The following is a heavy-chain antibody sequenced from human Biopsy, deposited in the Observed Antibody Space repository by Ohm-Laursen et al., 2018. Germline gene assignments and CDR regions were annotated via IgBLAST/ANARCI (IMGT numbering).Heavy chain of an antibody. CDR3: ARRPYGGTRYWYFDL. Sequence: SQTLSLTCIVSGGSVSSGGFYWSWIRQHPGKGLEWIGYIYYSGTTYYNPSLKSLVTISVDTSKNQFSLKLNSVTAADTAVYYCARRPYGGTRYWYFDLWGRGTLVTVS. CDR2: IYYSGTT. V-gene: IGHV4-31*01. CDR1: GGSVSSGGFY. J-gene: IGHJ2*01. D-gene: IGHD4-23*01.